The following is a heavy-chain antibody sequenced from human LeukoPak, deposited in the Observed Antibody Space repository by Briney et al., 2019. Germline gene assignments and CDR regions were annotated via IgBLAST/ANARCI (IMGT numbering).Heavy chain of an antibody. D-gene: IGHD5-18*01. V-gene: IGHV4-34*01. CDR3: AKDPHTAIGN. CDR2: INHSGST. J-gene: IGHJ4*02. Sequence: SETLSLTCAVYGGSFSGYYWSWIRQPPGKGLEWIGEINHSGSTNYNPSLKSRVTISVDTSKNQFSLRLSSVTATDTAVYYCAKDPHTAIGNWGQGSLVTVSS. CDR1: GGSFSGYY.